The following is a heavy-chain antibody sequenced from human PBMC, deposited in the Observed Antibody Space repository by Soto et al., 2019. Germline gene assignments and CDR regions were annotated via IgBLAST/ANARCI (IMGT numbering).Heavy chain of an antibody. V-gene: IGHV3-7*01. CDR3: ARDKDYDYVWGSYRYPLLY. D-gene: IGHD3-16*02. Sequence: GGSLRLSCASSGFTFISYWMSWVRQAPGKGLEWVANIKQDGSEKYYVDSVKGRFTISRDNAKNSLYLQMNSLRAEDTAVYYCARDKDYDYVWGSYRYPLLYWGQGTLVTVSS. J-gene: IGHJ4*02. CDR2: IKQDGSEK. CDR1: GFTFISYW.